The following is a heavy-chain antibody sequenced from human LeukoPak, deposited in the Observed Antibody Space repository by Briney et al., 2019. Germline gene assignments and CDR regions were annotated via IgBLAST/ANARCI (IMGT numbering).Heavy chain of an antibody. CDR3: ARDLWGSYSTGSYLDY. CDR1: GFPFTNYW. Sequence: PGGSLRLSCAVSGFPFTNYWMSWVRQAPGKGLEWVANIKEDGSVMYYVDSLEGRFTISRDSAQNSLYLQMNSLRVEDTAVYFCARDLWGSYSTGSYLDYWGQGALVTVSS. CDR2: IKEDGSVM. J-gene: IGHJ4*02. V-gene: IGHV3-7*01. D-gene: IGHD6-19*01.